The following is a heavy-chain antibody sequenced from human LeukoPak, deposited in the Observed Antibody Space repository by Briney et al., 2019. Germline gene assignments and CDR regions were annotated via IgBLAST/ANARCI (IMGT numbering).Heavy chain of an antibody. Sequence: SETLSLTCTVSGGSISSYYWSWIRQPPGKGLEWIGYIYYSGSTNYNPSLKSRVTISVDTSKNQFSLKLSSVTAADTAVYYCARGSGAYYDILIPLDYWGQGTLVTVSS. V-gene: IGHV4-59*01. D-gene: IGHD3-9*01. CDR2: IYYSGST. J-gene: IGHJ4*02. CDR1: GGSISSYY. CDR3: ARGSGAYYDILIPLDY.